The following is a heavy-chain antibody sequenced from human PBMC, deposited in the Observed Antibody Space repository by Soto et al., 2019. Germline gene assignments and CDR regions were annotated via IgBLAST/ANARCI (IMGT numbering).Heavy chain of an antibody. CDR1: GYIFTTYG. Sequence: QVQLVQSGAEVKKPGASVKVSCKASGYIFTTYGISWVRQAPGQGLEWMGWISANNGNTYYAQNFQGRVTMNTDTPTRTIYIELRSMRSDATAVYYCARDLQFYSDSSGYRDVFDIWGQGTMVTVSS. D-gene: IGHD3-22*01. V-gene: IGHV1-18*01. CDR2: ISANNGNT. CDR3: ARDLQFYSDSSGYRDVFDI. J-gene: IGHJ3*02.